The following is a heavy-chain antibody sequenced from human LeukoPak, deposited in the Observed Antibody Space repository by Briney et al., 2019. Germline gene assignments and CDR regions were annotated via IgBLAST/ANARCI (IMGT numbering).Heavy chain of an antibody. J-gene: IGHJ4*02. D-gene: IGHD1-1*01. V-gene: IGHV4-39*01. CDR1: GASISSSSDY. CDR3: ARLWRAAIDY. CDR2: IYYSGST. Sequence: PSETLSLTCSVSGASISSSSDYWGWIRQTPGKGLEWIGSIYYSGSTYYNPSLRSRVTISMDTSKNQFSLKLASVTAADTAVYYCARLWRAAIDYGGQGTLVTVSS.